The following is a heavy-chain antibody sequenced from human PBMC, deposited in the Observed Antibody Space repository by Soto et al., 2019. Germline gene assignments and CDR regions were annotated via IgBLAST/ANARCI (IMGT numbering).Heavy chain of an antibody. CDR1: GYTFTSYD. CDR3: ARVGDSSSWLTVGWFDP. CDR2: MNPNSGNT. Sequence: GASVKVSCKASGYTFTSYDINWVRQATGQGLEWMGWMNPNSGNTGYAQKFQGRVTMTRNTSISTAYMELSSLRSEDTAVYYCARVGDSSSWLTVGWFDPWGQGTLVTVSS. V-gene: IGHV1-8*01. J-gene: IGHJ5*02. D-gene: IGHD6-6*01.